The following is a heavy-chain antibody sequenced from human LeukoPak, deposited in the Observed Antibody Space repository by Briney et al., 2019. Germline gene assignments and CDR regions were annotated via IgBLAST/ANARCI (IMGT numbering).Heavy chain of an antibody. D-gene: IGHD7-27*01. CDR2: IYYTGST. Sequence: SETLSLTCTISGGSVSDYYWSWIRQSPGKGLEWIGYIYYTGSTTYNPSLKSRVTISADTSKNQFSLKLSSVTAADTAVYYCASRKLGNDYWGQGSLVTVSS. V-gene: IGHV4-59*02. CDR1: GGSVSDYY. J-gene: IGHJ4*02. CDR3: ASRKLGNDY.